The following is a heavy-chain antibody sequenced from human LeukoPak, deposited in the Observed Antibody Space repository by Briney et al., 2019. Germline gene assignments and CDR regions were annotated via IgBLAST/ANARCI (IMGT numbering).Heavy chain of an antibody. CDR3: GKVIGGYLWAFEI. CDR1: GFTFSSYA. J-gene: IGHJ3*02. D-gene: IGHD3-22*01. Sequence: PGGSLRLSCAVSGFTFSSYAMTWVRQAPGKGLEWVSGIRDTGGSTYYADSVKGRFTISRDNSENMLYLQMNNLRAEDTAVYYCGKVIGGYLWAFEIWGKGKWVTVFS. CDR2: IRDTGGST. V-gene: IGHV3-23*01.